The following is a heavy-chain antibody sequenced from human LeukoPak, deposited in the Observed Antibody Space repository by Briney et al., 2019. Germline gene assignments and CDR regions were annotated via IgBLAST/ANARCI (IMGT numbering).Heavy chain of an antibody. CDR1: GFTFSSYS. Sequence: PGRSLRLSCAASGFTFSSYSMNWVRQAPGKGLEWVSSISSSSSYIYYADSVKGRFTISRDNAKNSLYLQMNSLRAEDTAVYYCARDQEDGYNFFDYWGQGTLVTVSS. CDR3: ARDQEDGYNFFDY. CDR2: ISSSSSYI. V-gene: IGHV3-21*01. J-gene: IGHJ4*02. D-gene: IGHD5-24*01.